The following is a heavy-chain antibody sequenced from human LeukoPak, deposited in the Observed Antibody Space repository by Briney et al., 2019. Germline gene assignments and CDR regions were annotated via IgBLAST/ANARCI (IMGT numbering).Heavy chain of an antibody. D-gene: IGHD2-2*01. Sequence: GASVKVSCKASGYTFTSYGISWVRQAPGQGLEWMGWISAYNGNTNYAQKLQGRVTITTDTSTSTAYMELRSLRSDDTAVYYCARDASGTMPWNWFDPWGRGTLVTVSS. CDR2: ISAYNGNT. J-gene: IGHJ5*02. CDR1: GYTFTSYG. CDR3: ARDASGTMPWNWFDP. V-gene: IGHV1-18*01.